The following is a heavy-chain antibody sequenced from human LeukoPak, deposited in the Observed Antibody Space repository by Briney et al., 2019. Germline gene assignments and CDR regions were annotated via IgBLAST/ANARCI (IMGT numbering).Heavy chain of an antibody. CDR3: ARGKGYCTSTSCGYCSGGSCYAIYYYYYMDV. J-gene: IGHJ6*03. V-gene: IGHV4-4*07. CDR1: GGSISSYY. CDR2: IYTSGST. Sequence: SETLSLTWTVSGGSISSYYCSWIRQPAGKGLEWIGRIYTSGSTNYNPSLKSRVTMSVDTSKNQFSLKLNSVTAADTAVYYCARGKGYCTSTSCGYCSGGSCYAIYYYYYMDVWGKGTTVTVSS. D-gene: IGHD2-2*01.